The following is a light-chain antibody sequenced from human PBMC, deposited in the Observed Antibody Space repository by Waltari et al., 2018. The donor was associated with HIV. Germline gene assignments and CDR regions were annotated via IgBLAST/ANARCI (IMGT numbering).Light chain of an antibody. CDR3: AAWDDSRNGYV. J-gene: IGLJ1*01. V-gene: IGLV1-36*01. CDR2: YDD. Sequence: QSVLTQPPSVSEAPRQRVTISCPGSSSNPGSNAVNWYQQVPGKAPKLLIYYDDLLSSGVSDRFSGSKSGTSASLAIRGLQSEDEADYYCAAWDDSRNGYVFGSGTKVTVL. CDR1: SSNPGSNA.